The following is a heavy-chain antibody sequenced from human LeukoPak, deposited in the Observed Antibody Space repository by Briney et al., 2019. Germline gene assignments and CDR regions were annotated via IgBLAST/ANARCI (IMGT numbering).Heavy chain of an antibody. CDR2: IYYSGTT. V-gene: IGHV4-59*08. CDR1: GGSISNYY. CDR3: ARHGGYSGPYLH. J-gene: IGHJ1*01. D-gene: IGHD6-13*01. Sequence: SETLSLTCTVSGGSISNYYWSWVRQPPGKGLECMGYIYYSGTTNYNPSLKSRVTISVDTSKNQFSLWLSSVTAADTAVYYCARHGGYSGPYLHWGQGTLVTVSS.